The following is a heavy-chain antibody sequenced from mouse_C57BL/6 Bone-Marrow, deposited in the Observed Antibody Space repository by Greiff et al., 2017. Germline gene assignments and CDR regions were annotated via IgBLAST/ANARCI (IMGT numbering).Heavy chain of an antibody. D-gene: IGHD2-1*01. Sequence: QVQLQQSGAELVRPGASVKLSCKASGYTFTDYYINWVKQRPGQGLEWIARIYPGSGNTYYNEKFKGKATMTAEKSSSTAYMQLSSLTSEDAAVYCCARRNYVLAMDYWGQGTSVTVSS. V-gene: IGHV1-76*01. J-gene: IGHJ4*01. CDR2: IYPGSGNT. CDR3: ARRNYVLAMDY. CDR1: GYTFTDYY.